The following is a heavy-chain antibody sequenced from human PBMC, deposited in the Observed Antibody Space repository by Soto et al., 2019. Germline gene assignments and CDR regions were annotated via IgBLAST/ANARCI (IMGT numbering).Heavy chain of an antibody. CDR1: GGSISSGGYY. J-gene: IGHJ6*02. CDR2: IYYSGST. D-gene: IGHD3-3*01. V-gene: IGHV4-31*03. CDR3: AREGIGGYYDFWSGYYGAPEYYYYGMDV. Sequence: QVQLQESGPGLVKPSRTLSLTCTVSGGSISSGGYYWSWIRQHPGKGLEWIGYIYYSGSTYYNPSLKSRVTISVDTSKNQFSLKLSSVTAADTAVYYCAREGIGGYYDFWSGYYGAPEYYYYGMDVWGQGTTVTVSS.